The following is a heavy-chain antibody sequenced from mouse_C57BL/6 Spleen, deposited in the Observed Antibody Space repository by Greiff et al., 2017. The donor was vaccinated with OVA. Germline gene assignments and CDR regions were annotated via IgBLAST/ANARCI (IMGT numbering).Heavy chain of an antibody. V-gene: IGHV3-6*01. J-gene: IGHJ4*01. CDR3: ARAYYGSPYYAMDY. D-gene: IGHD1-1*01. CDR1: GYSITSGYY. Sequence: DVHLVESGPGLVKPSQSLSLTCSVTGYSITSGYYLNWIRQFPGNKLEWMGYISYDGSNNYNPSLKNRISITRDTSKNQFFLKLNSVTTEDTATYYCARAYYGSPYYAMDYWGQGTSVTVSS. CDR2: ISYDGSN.